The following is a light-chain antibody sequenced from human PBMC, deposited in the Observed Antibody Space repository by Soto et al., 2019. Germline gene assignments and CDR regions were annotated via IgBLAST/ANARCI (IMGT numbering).Light chain of an antibody. CDR3: QQYYSYPRRT. V-gene: IGKV1-8*01. J-gene: IGKJ1*01. CDR2: AAS. CDR1: QGISSY. Sequence: AIRMTQSPSSLSASTGDRVTITCRASQGISSYLAWYQQKPGKAPKLLIYAASTLQSGIPSRFSVSGSGTDFNLTISCLQSEDFATYYCQQYYSYPRRTFGQGTKVEIK.